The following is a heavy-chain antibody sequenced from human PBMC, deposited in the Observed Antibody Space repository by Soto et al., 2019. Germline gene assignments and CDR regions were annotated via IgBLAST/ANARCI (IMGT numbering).Heavy chain of an antibody. CDR3: AKDRFDWSHVFDY. J-gene: IGHJ4*02. CDR2: ISGSGGST. Sequence: SGGSLRLSCAASGFTFSSYAMSWVRQAPGKGLEWVSAISGSGGSTYYADSVKGRFTTSRDNPKNTLYLQMNSLRAEDTAVYYCAKDRFDWSHVFDYWGQGTLVTVSS. CDR1: GFTFSSYA. D-gene: IGHD3-9*01. V-gene: IGHV3-23*01.